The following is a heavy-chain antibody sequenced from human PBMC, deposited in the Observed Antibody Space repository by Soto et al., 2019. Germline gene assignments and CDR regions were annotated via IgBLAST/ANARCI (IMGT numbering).Heavy chain of an antibody. J-gene: IGHJ3*02. CDR2: IYQSGST. Sequence: LSLTCAVSGGSLSSSAYSWSWIRQPPGKGLEWIGFIYQSGSTYYNPSLKSRVTMSLDRPKNQFSLKLSSVTAADTAVYYCARELLFYDSDGFSWDDAFDIWGQGTMVTVSS. D-gene: IGHD3-22*01. CDR3: ARELLFYDSDGFSWDDAFDI. CDR1: GGSLSSSAYS. V-gene: IGHV4-30-2*01.